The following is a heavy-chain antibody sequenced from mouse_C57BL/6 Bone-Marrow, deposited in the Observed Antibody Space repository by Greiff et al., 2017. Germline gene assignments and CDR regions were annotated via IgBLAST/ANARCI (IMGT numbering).Heavy chain of an antibody. V-gene: IGHV5-2*01. CDR3: ARRQGDGYYWYFDV. D-gene: IGHD2-3*01. J-gene: IGHJ1*03. CDR2: INSDGGST. CDR1: EYEFPSHD. Sequence: EVQLVESGGGLVQPGESLKLSCESNEYEFPSHDMSWVRKTPEKRLELVAAINSDGGSTYYPDTMERRFIISRDNTKKTLYLQMSSLRSEATALYYWARRQGDGYYWYFDVWGTGTTVTVSS.